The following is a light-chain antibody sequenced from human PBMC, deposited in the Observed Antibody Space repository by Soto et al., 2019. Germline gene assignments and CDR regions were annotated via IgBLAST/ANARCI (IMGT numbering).Light chain of an antibody. CDR2: WAS. CDR3: QQYWTIPWT. J-gene: IGKJ1*01. Sequence: DVLMTQSPDALAVSMGGGATINCKSGQSVLYNSNNKDYLAWYQQKPGQPPKLLIYWASTRESGVPDRFSGSGSGTDFTLTISSLQAEDVAIYYCQQYWTIPWTFGQGTKVDIK. CDR1: QSVLYNSNNKDY. V-gene: IGKV4-1*01.